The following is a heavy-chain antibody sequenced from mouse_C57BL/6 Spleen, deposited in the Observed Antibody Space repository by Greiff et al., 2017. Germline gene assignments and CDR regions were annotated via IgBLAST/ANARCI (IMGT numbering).Heavy chain of an antibody. CDR1: GYTFTTYP. CDR2: FHPYNDDT. V-gene: IGHV1-47*01. D-gene: IGHD2-4*01. J-gene: IGHJ3*01. CDR3: AVRGDYTGGFAY. Sequence: QVHVKQSGAELVKPGASVKMSCKASGYTFTTYPIEWMKQNHGKSLEWIGNFHPYNDDTKYNEKFKGKATLTVEKSSSTVYLELSRLTSDDSAVYYCAVRGDYTGGFAYWGQGTLVTVSA.